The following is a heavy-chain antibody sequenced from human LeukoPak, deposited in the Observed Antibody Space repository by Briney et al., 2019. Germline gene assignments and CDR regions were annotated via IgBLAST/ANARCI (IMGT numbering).Heavy chain of an antibody. CDR1: GFTFSSYG. CDR2: IWYDGTNK. CDR3: ARAVLYYYYGMDV. J-gene: IGHJ6*02. Sequence: PGGSLRLSCAASGFTFSSYGMHWVRQAPGKGLEWVAVIWYDGTNKYYADSVKGRFTISRGNSKNTLYLQLNSLRAEDTAVYYCARAVLYYYYGMDVWGQGTTVTVSS. V-gene: IGHV3-33*01.